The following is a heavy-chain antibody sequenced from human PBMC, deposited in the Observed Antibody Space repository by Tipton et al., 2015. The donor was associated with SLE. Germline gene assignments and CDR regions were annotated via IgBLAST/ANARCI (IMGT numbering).Heavy chain of an antibody. CDR1: GFTFSSYW. D-gene: IGHD3-10*01. Sequence: TLSLTCAASGFTFSSYWMSWVRQAPGKGLEWVANIKQDGSEKYYVDSVKGRFTISRDNAKNSLYLQMNSLRAEDTAVYYCARESYGSGSNEFDYWGQGTLVTVSS. J-gene: IGHJ4*02. V-gene: IGHV3-7*01. CDR2: IKQDGSEK. CDR3: ARESYGSGSNEFDY.